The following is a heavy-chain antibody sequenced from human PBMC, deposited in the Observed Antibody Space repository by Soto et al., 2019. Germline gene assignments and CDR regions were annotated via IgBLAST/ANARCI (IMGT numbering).Heavy chain of an antibody. CDR1: GGTFSSYA. J-gene: IGHJ4*02. V-gene: IGHV1-69*13. Sequence: SAEISCKASGGTFSSYAISWARQAPGQGLEWMGGIIPIFGTANYAQKFQGRVTITADESTSTAYMELSSLRSEDTAVYYCARSFSGGYNPYYFDYWGQGTLVTISS. CDR3: ARSFSGGYNPYYFDY. D-gene: IGHD5-12*01. CDR2: IIPIFGTA.